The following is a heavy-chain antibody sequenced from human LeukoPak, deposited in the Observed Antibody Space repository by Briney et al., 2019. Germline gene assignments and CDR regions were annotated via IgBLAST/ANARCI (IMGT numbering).Heavy chain of an antibody. J-gene: IGHJ6*03. CDR3: ARGPPRGKYYYMDV. CDR2: IATASDT. Sequence: PGGSLRFSCAASGFTFSSFDMHWVRQPTGQRLEWVSTIATASDTYYPGSVEGRFTLSRDNAKNSLYLQMNSLTAGDTAVYYCARGPPRGKYYYMDVWGKGTTVTVSS. V-gene: IGHV3-13*01. CDR1: GFTFSSFD. D-gene: IGHD1-1*01.